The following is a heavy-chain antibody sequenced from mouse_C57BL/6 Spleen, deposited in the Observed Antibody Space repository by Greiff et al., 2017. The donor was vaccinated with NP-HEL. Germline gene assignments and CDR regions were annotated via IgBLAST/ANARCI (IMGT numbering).Heavy chain of an antibody. D-gene: IGHD2-4*01. CDR1: GYTFTSYW. Sequence: QVQLQQPGAELVRPGTSVKLSCKASGYTFTSYWMHWVKQRPGQGLEWIGVIDPSDSYTNYNQKFKGKATLTVDTSSSTAYMQLSSLTSEDSAVYYCARYDYDPFAYWAQGTLVTVSA. CDR3: ARYDYDPFAY. CDR2: IDPSDSYT. J-gene: IGHJ3*01. V-gene: IGHV1-59*01.